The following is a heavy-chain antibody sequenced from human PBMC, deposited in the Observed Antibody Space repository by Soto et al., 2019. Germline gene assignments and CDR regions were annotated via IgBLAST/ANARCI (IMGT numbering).Heavy chain of an antibody. CDR2: IYSGGST. J-gene: IGHJ4*02. CDR3: ARAVSDYYDSSGYYYFDY. D-gene: IGHD3-22*01. Sequence: GGSLRLSCAASGFTVSSNYMSWVRQAPGKGLEWVSVIYSGGSTYYADSVKGRFTISRDNSKNTLYLQMNSLRAEDMAVYYCARAVSDYYDSSGYYYFDYWGQGTLVTVSS. V-gene: IGHV3-66*01. CDR1: GFTVSSNY.